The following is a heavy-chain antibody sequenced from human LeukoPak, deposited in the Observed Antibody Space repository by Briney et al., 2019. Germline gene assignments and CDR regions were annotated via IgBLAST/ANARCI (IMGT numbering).Heavy chain of an antibody. CDR3: ARGQLELLFNLDY. CDR2: IYSGGST. D-gene: IGHD1-7*01. CDR1: GFTVSSNY. J-gene: IGHJ4*02. V-gene: IGHV3-66*01. Sequence: PGGSLRLSWAASGFTVSSNYMSWVRQAPGKGLEWVPVIYSGGSTYYADSVKGRFTISRDNSKNTLYLQMNSLRAEDTAVYYCARGQLELLFNLDYWGQGTLVTVSS.